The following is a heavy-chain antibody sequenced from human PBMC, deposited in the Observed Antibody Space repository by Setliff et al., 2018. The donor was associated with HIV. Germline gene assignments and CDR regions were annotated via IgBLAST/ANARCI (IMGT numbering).Heavy chain of an antibody. CDR3: ARGLNYYGSGSYLPLGY. Sequence: LSLNCAAYGGSFNDYYWTWIRQPPGKGLEWIGEIDHRGSTKYHASLKSRVTISIDTSKNQISLKLSSVTAADTAVYYCARGLNYYGSGSYLPLGYWGQVTLVTVSS. CDR1: GGSFNDYY. CDR2: IDHRGST. J-gene: IGHJ4*02. D-gene: IGHD3-10*01. V-gene: IGHV4-34*01.